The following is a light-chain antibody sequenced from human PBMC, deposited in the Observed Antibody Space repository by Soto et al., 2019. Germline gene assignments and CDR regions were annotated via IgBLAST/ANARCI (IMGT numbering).Light chain of an antibody. J-gene: IGLJ1*01. CDR1: NSDVVGYNY. CDR3: CSYTTSNTRQIV. V-gene: IGLV2-14*01. Sequence: SALTQPASLSGSPGQSTTISCTGNNSDVVGYNYVSWYQQHPGKAPKFMIYDVSNRPSGVSNRFSGSKSGNTASLTISGLQAEDEADYYCCSYTTSNTRQIVFGTGTKVTVL. CDR2: DVS.